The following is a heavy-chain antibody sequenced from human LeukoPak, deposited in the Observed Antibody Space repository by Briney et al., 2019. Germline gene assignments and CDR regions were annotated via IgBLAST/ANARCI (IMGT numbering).Heavy chain of an antibody. D-gene: IGHD3-10*01. J-gene: IGHJ4*02. CDR2: ISGSGGST. CDR1: GFTFSSYA. CDR3: AKGSSDRGVIGLRSVLY. V-gene: IGHV3-23*01. Sequence: GGSLRLSCAASGFTFSSYAMSWVRQAPGKGLEWVSAISGSGGSTYYADSVKGRFTISRDNSKNTLYLQMNSLRAEDTAVYYCAKGSSDRGVIGLRSVLYWGQGTLVTVSS.